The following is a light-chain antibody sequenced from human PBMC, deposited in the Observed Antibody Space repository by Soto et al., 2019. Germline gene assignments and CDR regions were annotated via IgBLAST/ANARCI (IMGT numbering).Light chain of an antibody. CDR2: GNN. Sequence: QSVLTQPPSVSGAPGQRVTISCTGSSSNIGAGYPVHWYQHLPGTAPKLLIYGNNNRPSGVPDRFSGSKSGTSASLAITGLQAEDEADYYCQSYDSSLSVVFGGGTKLTVL. V-gene: IGLV1-40*01. CDR3: QSYDSSLSVV. CDR1: SSNIGAGYP. J-gene: IGLJ2*01.